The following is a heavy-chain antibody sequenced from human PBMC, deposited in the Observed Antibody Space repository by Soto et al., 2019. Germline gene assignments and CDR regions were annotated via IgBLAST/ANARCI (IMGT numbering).Heavy chain of an antibody. V-gene: IGHV3-23*01. D-gene: IGHD2-2*01. Sequence: GGSLRLSCAASGFTFSSYAMSWVRQAPGKGQEWVSAISGSGGSTYYADSVKGRFTISRDNSKNTLYLQMNSLRAGDTAVYYCAKAESLTRYCSSTSCPPLFDYWGQGTLVTVSS. CDR3: AKAESLTRYCSSTSCPPLFDY. J-gene: IGHJ4*02. CDR2: ISGSGGST. CDR1: GFTFSSYA.